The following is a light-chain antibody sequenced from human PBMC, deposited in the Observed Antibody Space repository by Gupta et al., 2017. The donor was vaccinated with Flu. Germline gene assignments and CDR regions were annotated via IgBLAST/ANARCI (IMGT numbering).Light chain of an antibody. J-gene: IGLJ3*02. Sequence: GQTARITCYGGKWEDKCAGWDKQKPGKYLVLVIYKKSRGPVGSPEGFSGSTSGNTATLTISGKQARDEDEYYGQAGDSSNVFGGGTKLTVL. CDR1: KWEDKC. V-gene: IGLV3-1*01. CDR2: KKS. CDR3: QAGDSSNV.